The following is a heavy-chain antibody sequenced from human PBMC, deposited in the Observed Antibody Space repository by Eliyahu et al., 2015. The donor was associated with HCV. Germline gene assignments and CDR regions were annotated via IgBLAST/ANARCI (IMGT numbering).Heavy chain of an antibody. V-gene: IGHV3-23*01. CDR1: GFTFSSYA. CDR3: AKKDCSSTSCYADYYYYGMDV. CDR2: ISGSGGST. D-gene: IGHD2-2*01. J-gene: IGHJ6*02. Sequence: EVQLLESGGGLVQPGGSLRLSCAASGFTFSSYAMSWVRQAPGKGLEWVSAISGSGGSTYYADSVKGRFTISRDNSKNTLYLQMNSLRAEDTAVYYCAKKDCSSTSCYADYYYYGMDVWGQGTTVTVSS.